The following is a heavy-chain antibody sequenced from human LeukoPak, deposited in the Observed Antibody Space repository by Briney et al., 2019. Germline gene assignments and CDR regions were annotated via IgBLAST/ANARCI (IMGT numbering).Heavy chain of an antibody. J-gene: IGHJ4*02. D-gene: IGHD1-26*01. Sequence: SETLSLTCPVSGGSISSSSSYWGWIRQPPGKGRGGIGSIYYRGSTYYNPSLKSRVTISVDTSKNQFSLKLSSVTAADTAVYYCARGPAKSSFKRGPFDYWGQGTLVTVSS. CDR1: GGSISSSSSY. V-gene: IGHV4-39*07. CDR3: ARGPAKSSFKRGPFDY. CDR2: IYYRGST.